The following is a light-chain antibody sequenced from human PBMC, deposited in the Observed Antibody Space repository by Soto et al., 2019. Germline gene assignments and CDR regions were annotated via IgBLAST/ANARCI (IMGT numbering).Light chain of an antibody. V-gene: IGKV1-27*01. CDR2: ATS. Sequence: DIQLTQSPSSLSASVGDRVTITCRASQAISSYLAWYQQKPGKVPELLIYATSTLQSGAPSRFSDSGSGTDFTPTISSLQAEYVATYYCQKYNHAPTFGGGTKVEIK. CDR3: QKYNHAPT. CDR1: QAISSY. J-gene: IGKJ4*01.